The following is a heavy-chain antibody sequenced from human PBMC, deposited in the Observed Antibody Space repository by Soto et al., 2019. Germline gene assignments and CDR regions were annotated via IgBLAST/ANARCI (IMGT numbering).Heavy chain of an antibody. D-gene: IGHD5-12*01. CDR3: AHRSRGYDYYSDQ. CDR1: GFSLSTRGVG. J-gene: IGHJ4*02. Sequence: QITLKESGPTLVKPTQTLTLTCSFSGFSLSTRGVGVGWIRQPPGKALEWLALIFWDDDKWDSPSLRSRLTITEDTSNNQVVLTMTTMDPVDTATYYCAHRSRGYDYYSDQWGQGTLVTVSS. V-gene: IGHV2-5*02. CDR2: IFWDDDK.